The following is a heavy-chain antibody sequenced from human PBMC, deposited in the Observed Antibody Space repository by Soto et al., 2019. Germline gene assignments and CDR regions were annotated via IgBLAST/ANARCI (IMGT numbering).Heavy chain of an antibody. CDR1: GGSISSYY. D-gene: IGHD3-22*01. J-gene: IGHJ4*02. Sequence: PSETLSLTCTVSGGSISSYYWSWIRQPAGKGLEWIGRIYTSGSTNYNPSLKSRVTMSVDTSKNQFSLKLSSVTAADTAVYYCARGHAYYDSRPLYYWGQGTMVTDYS. CDR3: ARGHAYYDSRPLYY. CDR2: IYTSGST. V-gene: IGHV4-4*07.